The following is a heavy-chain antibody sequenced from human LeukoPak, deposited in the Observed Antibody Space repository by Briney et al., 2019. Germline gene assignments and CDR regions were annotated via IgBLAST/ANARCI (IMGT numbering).Heavy chain of an antibody. D-gene: IGHD3-3*01. J-gene: IGHJ6*02. CDR2: IYYSGST. V-gene: IGHV4-59*01. Sequence: SGTLSLTCTVSGGSISSYYWSWIRQPPGKGLEWIGYIYYSGSTNYNPSLKSRVTISVDTSKNQFSLKLSSVTAADTAVYYCARDRTYYDFWSGSPGNYYYGMDVWGQGTTVTVSS. CDR3: ARDRTYYDFWSGSPGNYYYGMDV. CDR1: GGSISSYY.